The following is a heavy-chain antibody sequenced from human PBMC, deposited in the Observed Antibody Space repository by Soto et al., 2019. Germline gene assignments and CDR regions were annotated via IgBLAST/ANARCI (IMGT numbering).Heavy chain of an antibody. CDR1: GFTFSSYG. J-gene: IGHJ4*02. D-gene: IGHD3-10*01. Sequence: QVQLVESGGGVVQPGRSLRLSCAASGFTFSSYGMHWVRQAPGKGLEWVAVISYDGSNKYYADSVKGRFTISRDNSKNTLYLKMNSLRPEDTAVYYCATHPFGDRGGVDYWGQGTLVTVSS. CDR3: ATHPFGDRGGVDY. CDR2: ISYDGSNK. V-gene: IGHV3-30*03.